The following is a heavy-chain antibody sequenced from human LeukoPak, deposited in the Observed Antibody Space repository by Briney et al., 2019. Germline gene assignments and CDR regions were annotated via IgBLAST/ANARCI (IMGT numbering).Heavy chain of an antibody. V-gene: IGHV1-2*02. J-gene: IGHJ3*02. Sequence: ASVNVSCKASGYIFTDYYMHWVRQAPGQGLEWMGWINPNSGDTNYAQKFQGRVTMTRDTSSSSAYMDLSRLRSDDTAVFYCARAQHSSLSNDAFDIWGQGTMVTVSS. CDR2: INPNSGDT. CDR3: ARAQHSSLSNDAFDI. CDR1: GYIFTDYY. D-gene: IGHD6-13*01.